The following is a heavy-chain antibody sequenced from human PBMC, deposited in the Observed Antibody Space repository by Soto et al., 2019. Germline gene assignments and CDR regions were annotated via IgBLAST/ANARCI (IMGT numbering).Heavy chain of an antibody. Sequence: QVQLVQSGAEVKKPGASVKVSCRASGYTFATYGIHWARQAPGQGFEWMGWISAYNGNTNYAQKFQGRVTRTTDTSTSTAYMELRSLTSDEKAVYYCENAGYCEGGSCLKWFGPLGQGTLVTVSS. CDR3: ENAGYCEGGSCLKWFGP. V-gene: IGHV1-18*01. D-gene: IGHD2-15*01. CDR1: GYTFATYG. J-gene: IGHJ5*02. CDR2: ISAYNGNT.